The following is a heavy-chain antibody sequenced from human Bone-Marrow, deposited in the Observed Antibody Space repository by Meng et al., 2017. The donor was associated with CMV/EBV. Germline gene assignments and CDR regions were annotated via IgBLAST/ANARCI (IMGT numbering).Heavy chain of an antibody. CDR3: ARSSSGRPDEAFDI. CDR2: MNPNSGNT. D-gene: IGHD6-19*01. V-gene: IGHV1-8*01. CDR1: GYTFTSYD. Sequence: ASVKVSCKASGYTFTSYDINWVRQATGQGLEWMGWMNPNSGNTGYAQKFQGRVTMTRNTSISTAYMELSSLRSEDTAVYYCARSSSGRPDEAFDIWGQGTMVTVSS. J-gene: IGHJ3*02.